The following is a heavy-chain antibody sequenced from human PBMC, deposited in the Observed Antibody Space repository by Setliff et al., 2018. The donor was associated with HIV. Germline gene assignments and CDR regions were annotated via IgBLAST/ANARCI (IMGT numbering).Heavy chain of an antibody. CDR2: IYYSGST. Sequence: PSETLSLTCTVSGGSISRYYWSWIRQPPGKGLEWIGYIYYSGSTNYNPSLKGRVTISVDTSKNQFSLKLSSVIAADTAVYYCARIFGDQGYYYGMDVWGQGTTVTVSS. V-gene: IGHV4-59*01. CDR1: GGSISRYY. D-gene: IGHD3-3*01. CDR3: ARIFGDQGYYYGMDV. J-gene: IGHJ6*02.